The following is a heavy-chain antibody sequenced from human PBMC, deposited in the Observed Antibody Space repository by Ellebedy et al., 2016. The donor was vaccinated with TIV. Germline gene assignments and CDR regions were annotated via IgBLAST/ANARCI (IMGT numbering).Heavy chain of an antibody. V-gene: IGHV4-59*01. J-gene: IGHJ6*02. Sequence: SETLSLTCTVSGGSISSYYWSWIRQPPGKGLEWIGYIYYSGGTNYNPSLKSRVTISVDTSKNQFSLKLSSVTAADTAVYYCARGSNGYYYGMDVWGQGTTVTVSS. CDR3: ARGSNGYYYGMDV. CDR2: IYYSGGT. CDR1: GGSISSYY. D-gene: IGHD6-19*01.